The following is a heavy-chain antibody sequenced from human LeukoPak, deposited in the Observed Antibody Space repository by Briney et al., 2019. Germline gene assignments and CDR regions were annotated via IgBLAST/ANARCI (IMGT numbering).Heavy chain of an antibody. Sequence: ASVKVSCKVSGYTLTELSMHWVRQAPGKGLEWMGGFDPEDGETIYAQKFQGRVTMTEDTSTDTAYMELSSLRSEDTAVYYCATNPRITIFGVAPAWGQGTLVTVSS. V-gene: IGHV1-24*01. CDR3: ATNPRITIFGVAPA. CDR2: FDPEDGET. CDR1: GYTLTELS. D-gene: IGHD3-3*01. J-gene: IGHJ5*02.